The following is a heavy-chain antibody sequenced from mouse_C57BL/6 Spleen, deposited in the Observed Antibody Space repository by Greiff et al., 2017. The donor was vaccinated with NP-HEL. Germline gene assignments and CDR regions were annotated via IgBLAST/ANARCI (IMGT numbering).Heavy chain of an antibody. CDR3: ARQTNYEPSYYAMDY. CDR2: IWSDGST. D-gene: IGHD2-4*01. CDR1: GFSLTSYG. V-gene: IGHV2-6-1*01. J-gene: IGHJ4*01. Sequence: VKLMESGPGLVAPSQSLPITCTVSGFSLTSYGVHWVRQPPGKGLEWLVVIWSDGSTTYNSALKSRLSISKDNSKSQVFLKMNSLQTDDTAMYYCARQTNYEPSYYAMDYWGQGTSVTVSS.